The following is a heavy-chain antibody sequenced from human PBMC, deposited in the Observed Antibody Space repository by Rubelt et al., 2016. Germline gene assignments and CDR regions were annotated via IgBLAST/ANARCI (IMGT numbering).Heavy chain of an antibody. D-gene: IGHD3-9*01. CDR3: ARGLRYFDWLSKLDAFDI. CDR2: IYHSGST. Sequence: QVQLQESGPGLVKPSETLSLTCTVSGGSISSYYRSWIRQPPGKGLEWIGSIYHSGSTYYNPSLKSVVTISVDTSKNQFSLKLSSVTAADTAVYYCARGLRYFDWLSKLDAFDIWGQGTMVTVSS. J-gene: IGHJ3*02. V-gene: IGHV4-59*08. CDR1: GGSISSYY.